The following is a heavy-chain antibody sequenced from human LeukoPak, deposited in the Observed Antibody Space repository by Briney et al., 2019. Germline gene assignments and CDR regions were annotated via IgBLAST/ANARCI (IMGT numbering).Heavy chain of an antibody. V-gene: IGHV3-21*01. CDR3: ARVPYPTGTYYFDY. CDR1: GLSFTSYS. Sequence: GGSLRLSCAASGLSFTSYSMNWVRQAPGKGLELVSSISSSSSYIYYADSVKGRFTISRDNAKNSLYLQMNSLRAEDTAVYYCARVPYPTGTYYFDYWGQGTLVTVSS. CDR2: ISSSSSYI. D-gene: IGHD1-1*01. J-gene: IGHJ4*02.